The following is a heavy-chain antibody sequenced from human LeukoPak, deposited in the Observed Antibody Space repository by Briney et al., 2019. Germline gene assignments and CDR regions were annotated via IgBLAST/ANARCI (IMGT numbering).Heavy chain of an antibody. D-gene: IGHD2-2*02. CDR3: ARDCSSTSCYNDYYYGMDV. V-gene: IGHV1-18*01. Sequence: GASVKVSCKASGYTFTSYGISWVRQAPGQGLEWMGWISAYNGNTNYAQKLQGRDTMTTDTSTSTAYMELRSLRSDDTAVYYCARDCSSTSCYNDYYYGMDVWGQGTTVTVSS. CDR1: GYTFTSYG. CDR2: ISAYNGNT. J-gene: IGHJ6*02.